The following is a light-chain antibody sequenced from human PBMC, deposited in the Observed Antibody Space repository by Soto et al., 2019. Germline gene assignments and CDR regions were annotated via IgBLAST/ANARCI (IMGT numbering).Light chain of an antibody. V-gene: IGLV2-8*01. CDR3: SSYAGSNNLL. CDR1: STDVGTYNY. Sequence: QSALTQPPSASGSPGQSVTVSCTGTSTDVGTYNYVSWYQQHPGKAPKLIIYEVTKRPSGVPDRFSGSKSGNTASLTVSGLQADDEADYYCSSYAGSNNLLFGGGTKLPS. J-gene: IGLJ3*02. CDR2: EVT.